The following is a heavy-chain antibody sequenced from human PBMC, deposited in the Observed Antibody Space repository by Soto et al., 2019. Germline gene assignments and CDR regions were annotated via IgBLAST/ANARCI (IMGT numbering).Heavy chain of an antibody. Sequence: SETLTVTGTDSVNSITSYYWSWLRKTPGKGLEWIGYIDYSGSTNYNPSLKSRVTISVDTSKNQFSLKLSSVTAADTAVYYCARYNTYYDILTGYYISVDWFDPWGQGTLVTVS. V-gene: IGHV4-59*01. CDR1: VNSITSYY. J-gene: IGHJ5*02. D-gene: IGHD3-9*01. CDR2: IDYSGST. CDR3: ARYNTYYDILTGYYISVDWFDP.